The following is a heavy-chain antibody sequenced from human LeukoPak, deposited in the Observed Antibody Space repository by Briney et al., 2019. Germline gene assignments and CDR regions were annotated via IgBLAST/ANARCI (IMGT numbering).Heavy chain of an antibody. CDR3: ASGADYSNYYFDY. D-gene: IGHD4-11*01. J-gene: IGHJ4*02. Sequence: SETLSLTCTVSGGSISSSSYYWGWIRQPPGKGLEWIGTIYYSGNTYYNPSLKSRVTISVDTSNNQFSLKLSSVTAADTAVYYCASGADYSNYYFDYWGQGTLVPVSS. CDR2: IYYSGNT. V-gene: IGHV4-39*07. CDR1: GGSISSSSYY.